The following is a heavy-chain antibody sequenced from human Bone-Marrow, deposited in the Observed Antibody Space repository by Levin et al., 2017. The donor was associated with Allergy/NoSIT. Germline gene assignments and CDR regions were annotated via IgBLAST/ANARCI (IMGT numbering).Heavy chain of an antibody. J-gene: IGHJ6*02. D-gene: IGHD1/OR15-1a*01. CDR3: ARSHPLTGTTHFSYQDGMDV. Sequence: GGSLRLSCEASGFDFHIYIMNWVRQAPGKGLEWLSSITTGSNYKYYVDSVRGRFVISRDKGRNSLYLQMNSLRAEDTAVYYCARSHPLTGTTHFSYQDGMDVWGQGTTVTVSS. CDR1: GFDFHIYI. V-gene: IGHV3-21*01. CDR2: ITTGSNYK.